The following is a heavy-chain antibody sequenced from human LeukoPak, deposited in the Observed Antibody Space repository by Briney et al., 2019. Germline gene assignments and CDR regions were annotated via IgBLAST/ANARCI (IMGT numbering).Heavy chain of an antibody. J-gene: IGHJ3*02. Sequence: ASVKVSCKASGYTFTGYYMHWVRQAPGQGLEWMGWINPNSGGTNYAQKFQGRVTMTRDTSISTAYMELSRLRSDDTAVYYCARYDGIRRGGYNEAFDAFDIWGQGTMVTVSS. V-gene: IGHV1-2*02. D-gene: IGHD5-24*01. CDR2: INPNSGGT. CDR1: GYTFTGYY. CDR3: ARYDGIRRGGYNEAFDAFDI.